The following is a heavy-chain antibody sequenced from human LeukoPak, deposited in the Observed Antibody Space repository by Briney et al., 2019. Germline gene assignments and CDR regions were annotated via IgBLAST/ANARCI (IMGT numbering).Heavy chain of an antibody. D-gene: IGHD2-15*01. CDR2: IYYSGST. CDR3: ARGVCSGGSCYGRPLHRFDP. Sequence: SETLSLTCTVSGGSISSYYWSWIRQPPGKGLEWIGYIYYSGSTNYNPSLKSRVTISVDTSKNQFSLKLSSVTAADTAVYYCARGVCSGGSCYGRPLHRFDPWGQGTLVTVSS. V-gene: IGHV4-59*01. CDR1: GGSISSYY. J-gene: IGHJ5*02.